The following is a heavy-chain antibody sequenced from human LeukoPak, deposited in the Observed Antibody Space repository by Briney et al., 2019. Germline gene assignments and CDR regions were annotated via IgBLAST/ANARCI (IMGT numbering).Heavy chain of an antibody. D-gene: IGHD1-1*01. Sequence: GGSLRLSCLASGFTFSDYYMSWVRQAPGKGLEWISYMSSCGYPTYYAESVKGRFTISRDNAKNTLYLQMHNLRTDDTAVYFCARVGIALTSPFDYWGLGTLVAVSS. CDR2: MSSCGYPT. J-gene: IGHJ4*02. CDR3: ARVGIALTSPFDY. V-gene: IGHV3-11*01. CDR1: GFTFSDYY.